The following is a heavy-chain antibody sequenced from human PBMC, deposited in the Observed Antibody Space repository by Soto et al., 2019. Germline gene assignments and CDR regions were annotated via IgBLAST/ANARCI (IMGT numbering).Heavy chain of an antibody. CDR3: ARDKWQGQGFDP. CDR1: DASISSFY. D-gene: IGHD2-8*01. CDR2: IYTSGST. V-gene: IGHV4-4*07. Sequence: SETLSLTCTVSDASISSFYWTWIRQPAGKGLEWIGRIYTSGSTNYNPSLKSRVTMSVDTSKNQFSLKLSSVTAADTAVYYCARDKWQGQGFDPWGQGTLVTVSS. J-gene: IGHJ5*02.